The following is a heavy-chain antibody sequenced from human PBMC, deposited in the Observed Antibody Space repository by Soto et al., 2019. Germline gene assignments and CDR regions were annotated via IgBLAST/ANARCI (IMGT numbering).Heavy chain of an antibody. D-gene: IGHD6-19*01. J-gene: IGHJ4*02. CDR2: INTNGVNT. V-gene: IGHV3-64*01. Sequence: EVQLMESGGGLVQPGGSLRLSCAASGFTFSGYSMFWVRQAPGKGLEYVSAINTNGVNTFYAKSVKGRFTISRDNSKNTMYLQMGSLRAEDMAVYYCARGRVEDSSGWATYFDYWGQGTLVTVSS. CDR3: ARGRVEDSSGWATYFDY. CDR1: GFTFSGYS.